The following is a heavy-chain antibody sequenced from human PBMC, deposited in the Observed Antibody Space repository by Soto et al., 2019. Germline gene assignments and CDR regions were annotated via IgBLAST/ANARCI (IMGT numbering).Heavy chain of an antibody. V-gene: IGHV3-23*01. CDR3: AKFRQWLAYDY. CDR1: GFTFSSYA. D-gene: IGHD6-19*01. CDR2: ISGSGAST. J-gene: IGHJ4*02. Sequence: GGSLRLSCVVSGFTFSSYAMSWVRQAPGKGLEWVSAISGSGASTYYADSVKGRFTISRDNSKNTLYLQMNSLRAEDTAVYYCAKFRQWLAYDYWGQGTLVTVSS.